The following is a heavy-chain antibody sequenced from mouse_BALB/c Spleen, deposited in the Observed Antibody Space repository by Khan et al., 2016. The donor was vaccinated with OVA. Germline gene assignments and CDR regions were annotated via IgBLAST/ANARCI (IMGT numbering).Heavy chain of an antibody. V-gene: IGHV2-6-1*01. Sequence: QVQLKQSGPGLVAPSQSLSITCTISGFSLTNYGVHWVRRPPGKGMEWLVVIWNDGNTAYNSALNSRLTIRKDNSKSQVFLKMNSLQTDDTAIYYCAKQPYYHYNIMDYWGQGTSVTVAS. CDR1: GFSLTNYG. J-gene: IGHJ4*01. CDR3: AKQPYYHYNIMDY. D-gene: IGHD2-10*01. CDR2: IWNDGNT.